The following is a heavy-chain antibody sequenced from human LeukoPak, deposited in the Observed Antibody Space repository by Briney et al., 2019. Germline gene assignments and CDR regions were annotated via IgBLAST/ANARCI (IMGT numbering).Heavy chain of an antibody. J-gene: IGHJ6*03. CDR3: ARHGRVVPAARGYMDV. D-gene: IGHD2-2*01. Sequence: SETLSLTCAVYGGSFSGYYWSWIRQPPGKGLEWVGEINHSGSTNYNPSLKSRVTISVDTSKNQFSLKLSSVTAADTAVYYCARHGRVVPAARGYMDVWGKGTTVTVSS. V-gene: IGHV4-34*01. CDR1: GGSFSGYY. CDR2: INHSGST.